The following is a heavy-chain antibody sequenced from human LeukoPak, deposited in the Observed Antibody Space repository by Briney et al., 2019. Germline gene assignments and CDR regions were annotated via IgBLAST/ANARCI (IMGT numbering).Heavy chain of an antibody. CDR3: AKDGYDSSGYSLDY. Sequence: EGSLRLSCAASGFTFSSYAMSWVRQAPGKGLEWVSAISGSGGSTYYADSVKGRFTISRDNSKNTLYLQMNSLRAEDTAVYYCAKDGYDSSGYSLDYWGQGTLVTVSS. CDR1: GFTFSSYA. CDR2: ISGSGGST. V-gene: IGHV3-23*01. D-gene: IGHD3-22*01. J-gene: IGHJ4*02.